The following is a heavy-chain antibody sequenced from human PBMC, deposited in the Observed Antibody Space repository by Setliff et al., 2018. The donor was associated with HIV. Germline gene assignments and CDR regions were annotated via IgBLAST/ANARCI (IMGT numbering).Heavy chain of an antibody. D-gene: IGHD3-3*01. CDR2: ISSSSSII. J-gene: IGHJ4*02. CDR3: ARVFQSYFFDF. CDR1: GFNFNTYS. Sequence: GGSLRLSCAASGFNFNTYSMSWVRQAPGKGLEWVSYISSSSSIIYYADSVKGRFTISRDKSKNTLYLQMNSLRTEDTAVYYCARVFQSYFFDFWGQGTLVTVSS. V-gene: IGHV3-48*01.